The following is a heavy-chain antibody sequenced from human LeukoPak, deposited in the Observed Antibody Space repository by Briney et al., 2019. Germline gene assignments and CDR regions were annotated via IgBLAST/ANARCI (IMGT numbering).Heavy chain of an antibody. J-gene: IGHJ4*02. CDR1: GFTFSSYS. CDR2: ISSSSSYI. Sequence: GGSLRLSCAASGFTFSSYSMNWVRQAPGKGLEWVSSISSSSSYIYYADPVKGRFTISRDNAKNSLYLQMNSLRAEDTAVYYCAREFDLAAASDYWGQGTLVTVSS. V-gene: IGHV3-21*01. CDR3: AREFDLAAASDY. D-gene: IGHD6-13*01.